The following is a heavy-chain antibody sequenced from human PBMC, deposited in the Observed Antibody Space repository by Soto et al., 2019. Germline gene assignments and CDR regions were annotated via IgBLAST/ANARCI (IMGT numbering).Heavy chain of an antibody. CDR2: ISSSSSYI. J-gene: IGHJ3*02. V-gene: IGHV3-21*01. CDR1: GFTFSSYS. CDR3: ASGDHSHLWYAAGAFDI. Sequence: GGSLRLSCAASGFTFSSYSMNWVRQAPGKGLEWVSSISSSSSYIYYADSVKGRFTISRDNAKNSLYLQMNSLRAEDTAVYYCASGDHSHLWYAAGAFDIWGQGTMATVSS. D-gene: IGHD2-21*01.